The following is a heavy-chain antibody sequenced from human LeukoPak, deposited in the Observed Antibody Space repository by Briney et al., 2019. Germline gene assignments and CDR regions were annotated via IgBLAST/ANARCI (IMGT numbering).Heavy chain of an antibody. Sequence: GGSLRLSCAASGFTFINYAMTWVRQAPGKGLEWVSVIYSGGSTYYADSVKGRFTISRDNSKNTLYLQMNSLRAEDTAVYYCAGGGDISGLDDWGQGTLVTVSS. V-gene: IGHV3-66*01. CDR2: IYSGGST. D-gene: IGHD3-22*01. J-gene: IGHJ4*02. CDR3: AGGGDISGLDD. CDR1: GFTFINYA.